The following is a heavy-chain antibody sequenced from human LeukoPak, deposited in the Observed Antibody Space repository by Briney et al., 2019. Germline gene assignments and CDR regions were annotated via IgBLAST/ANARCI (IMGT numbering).Heavy chain of an antibody. D-gene: IGHD2-21*02. V-gene: IGHV3-15*01. CDR3: TTERAYCGGDCFSPTPDFDY. Sequence: PGGSLRLSCAASGFTFINAWMSWVRQAPGKGLEWVGRIKSKTDGGTTDYAAPVKGRFTISRDDSKNTLYLQMNSLKTEDTAVYYWTTERAYCGGDCFSPTPDFDYWGQGTLVTVSS. CDR1: GFTFINAW. CDR2: IKSKTDGGTT. J-gene: IGHJ4*02.